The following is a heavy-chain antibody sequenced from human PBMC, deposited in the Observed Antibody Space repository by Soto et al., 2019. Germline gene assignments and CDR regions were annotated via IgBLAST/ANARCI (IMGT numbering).Heavy chain of an antibody. J-gene: IGHJ5*02. CDR2: INHSGSS. CDR3: ARGLNGYSSSWYSSPSWVDP. CDR1: GGSFSGYY. Sequence: WETLSLTCAAYGGSFSGYYWSWIRQPPGKGLEWIGEINHSGSSNYNPSLQNRVTISVHTSKNQFSLKLSSVTAADTAVYYCARGLNGYSSSWYSSPSWVDPWGQGTLVTVSS. V-gene: IGHV4-34*01. D-gene: IGHD6-13*01.